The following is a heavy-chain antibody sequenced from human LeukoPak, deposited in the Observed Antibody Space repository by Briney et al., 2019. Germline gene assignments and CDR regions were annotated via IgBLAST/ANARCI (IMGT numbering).Heavy chain of an antibody. CDR3: ARDLAYCSSTSCYP. J-gene: IGHJ5*02. CDR2: INPNSGGT. CDR1: RYTFTGYY. D-gene: IGHD2-2*01. V-gene: IGHV1-2*02. Sequence: ASVKDSCKASRYTFTGYYMHWVRQALGQGLEWMGWINPNSGGTHYAQKFQGRVTMTRDTSISTAHMELSRLRSDDTDVYYCARDLAYCSSTSCYPWGQGTLVTVSS.